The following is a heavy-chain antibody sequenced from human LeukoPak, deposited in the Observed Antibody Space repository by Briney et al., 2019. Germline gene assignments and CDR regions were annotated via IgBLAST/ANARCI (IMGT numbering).Heavy chain of an antibody. Sequence: PGGSLRLSCAASGFTFSSYAMPWVRQAPGKGLEWVAVISYDGSNKYYADSVKGRFTISRDNSKNTLYLQMNSLRAEDTAVYYCARDGRGSGYYSGYFDYWGQGTLVTVSS. V-gene: IGHV3-30*04. J-gene: IGHJ4*02. CDR1: GFTFSSYA. D-gene: IGHD3-22*01. CDR3: ARDGRGSGYYSGYFDY. CDR2: ISYDGSNK.